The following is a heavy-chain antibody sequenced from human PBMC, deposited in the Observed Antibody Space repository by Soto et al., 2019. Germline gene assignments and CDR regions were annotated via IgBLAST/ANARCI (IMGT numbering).Heavy chain of an antibody. Sequence: EVQLLESGGGLVQPGGSLRLSCAASGFTFSSYAMSWVRQAPGKGLEWVSAISGSGGSTYYADSVKGRFTISRDNSKNTRYMQMNSLSAEDPAVYYCAKDEGGGLQNYWVQGTLVTVSS. CDR2: ISGSGGST. V-gene: IGHV3-23*01. CDR3: AKDEGGGLQNY. D-gene: IGHD3-16*01. J-gene: IGHJ4*02. CDR1: GFTFSSYA.